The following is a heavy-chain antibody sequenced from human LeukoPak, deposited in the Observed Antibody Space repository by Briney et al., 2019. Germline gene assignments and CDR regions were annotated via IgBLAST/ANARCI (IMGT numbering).Heavy chain of an antibody. V-gene: IGHV4-34*01. D-gene: IGHD2-2*01. CDR3: ARGGHIVVVPAASAWFDP. Sequence: SETLSLTCAVSGGSFRNYYWTWIRQPPGKGLEWIGEINHSGSTNYNPSLKSRVTLSVDTSENQFSLKLSSVTAADTAVYYCARGGHIVVVPAASAWFDPWGQGTLVTVSS. J-gene: IGHJ5*02. CDR1: GGSFRNYY. CDR2: INHSGST.